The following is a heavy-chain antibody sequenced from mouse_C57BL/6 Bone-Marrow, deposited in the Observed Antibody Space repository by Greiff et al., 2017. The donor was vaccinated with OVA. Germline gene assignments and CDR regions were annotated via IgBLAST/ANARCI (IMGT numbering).Heavy chain of an antibody. CDR2: INPSTGGT. Sequence: EVQLQQSGPELVKPGASVKISCKASGYSFTGYYMNWVKQSPEKSLEWIGEINPSTGGTTYNQKFKAKATLTVDKSSSTAYMQLKSLTSEDSAVYYGARGGYDWYFDVWGTGTTVTVSA. CDR3: ARGGYDWYFDV. CDR1: GYSFTGYY. V-gene: IGHV1-42*01. J-gene: IGHJ1*03. D-gene: IGHD2-2*01.